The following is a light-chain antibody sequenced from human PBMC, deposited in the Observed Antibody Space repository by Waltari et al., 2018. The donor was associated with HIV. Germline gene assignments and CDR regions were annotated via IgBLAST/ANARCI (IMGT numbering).Light chain of an antibody. J-gene: IGKJ2*02. Sequence: EIVMTPSPATLSVSPGARATLSCRASQSVSSNLAWYQQKPGQAPRLLIYGASTRATGIPARFSGSGSGTEFTLTISSLQSEDFAVYYCQQYNNWLGTFGQGTKLEIK. V-gene: IGKV3-15*01. CDR1: QSVSSN. CDR2: GAS. CDR3: QQYNNWLGT.